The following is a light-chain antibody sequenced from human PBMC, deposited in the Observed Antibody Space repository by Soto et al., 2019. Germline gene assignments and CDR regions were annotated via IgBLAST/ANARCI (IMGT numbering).Light chain of an antibody. CDR2: GAS. CDR3: QQYGSSLWT. J-gene: IGKJ1*01. V-gene: IGKV3-20*01. CDR1: QSVTGSY. Sequence: EIVLTQSPGSLSLSPGERATLSCRASQSVTGSYLAWYQQKPGQAPRLLIYGASDRVTGIPDRFSGSGSGTDFTLTISRLAPEDFAVYYCQQYGSSLWTLGQGTKVDIK.